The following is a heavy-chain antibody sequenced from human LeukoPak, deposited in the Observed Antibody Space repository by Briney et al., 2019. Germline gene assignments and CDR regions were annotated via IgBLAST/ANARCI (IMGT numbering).Heavy chain of an antibody. CDR2: ISGSGGST. Sequence: GGSLRLSCAASGFTLSSYAMSWVRQAPGKGLEWVSAISGSGGSTYYADSVKGRFTISRDNSKNTLYLQMNSLRAEDTAVYYCARAKEDYYGSGTYSTYDWGQGTLVTVSS. CDR3: ARAKEDYYGSGTYSTYD. D-gene: IGHD3-10*01. CDR1: GFTLSSYA. J-gene: IGHJ4*02. V-gene: IGHV3-23*01.